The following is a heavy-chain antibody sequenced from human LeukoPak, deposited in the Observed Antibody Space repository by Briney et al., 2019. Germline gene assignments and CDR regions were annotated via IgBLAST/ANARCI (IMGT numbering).Heavy chain of an antibody. D-gene: IGHD4-23*01. J-gene: IGHJ4*02. CDR2: IKTKTDGGTI. Sequence: GGSLRLSCAASGFTFSSAWMSWVRQAPGQGLEWLGRIKTKTDGGTIDYAAPVKGRFTISRDDSKDTLYLQMNSLKSDDTAVYYCANIFGGNSHRSDYWGQGTLVTVSS. CDR1: GFTFSSAW. V-gene: IGHV3-15*01. CDR3: ANIFGGNSHRSDY.